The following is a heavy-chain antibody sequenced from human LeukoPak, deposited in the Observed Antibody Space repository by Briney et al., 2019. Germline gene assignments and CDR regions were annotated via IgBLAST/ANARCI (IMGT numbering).Heavy chain of an antibody. V-gene: IGHV1-69*04. CDR1: GYTLTELS. CDR3: ARDVLWFGG. CDR2: IIPILGIA. J-gene: IGHJ4*02. D-gene: IGHD3-10*01. Sequence: SVKVSCKVSGYTLTELSMHWVRQAPGQGLEWMGRIIPILGIANYAQKFQGRVTITADKSTSTAYMELSSLRSEDTAVYYCARDVLWFGGWGQGTLVTVSS.